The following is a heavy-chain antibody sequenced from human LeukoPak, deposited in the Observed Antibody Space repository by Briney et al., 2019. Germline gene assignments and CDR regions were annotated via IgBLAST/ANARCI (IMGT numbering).Heavy chain of an antibody. Sequence: GGSLRLSCVASGFTFSNFAMHWVRQAPGKGLECVSVISTNGGSTYYANSVKGRFTISRDNSKNTLYFQMGSLRAEDMAVYYCARSLGFPIYYFDYWGQGTLVTVSS. V-gene: IGHV3-64*01. D-gene: IGHD7-27*01. CDR3: ARSLGFPIYYFDY. CDR2: ISTNGGST. J-gene: IGHJ4*02. CDR1: GFTFSNFA.